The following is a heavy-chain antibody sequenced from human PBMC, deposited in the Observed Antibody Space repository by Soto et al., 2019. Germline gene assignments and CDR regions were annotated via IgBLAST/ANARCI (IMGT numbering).Heavy chain of an antibody. CDR1: GFTFSGYA. V-gene: IGHV3-23*01. CDR2: ISGSGGST. J-gene: IGHJ3*02. CDR3: AKTNNIVVVPAAPGYAFDI. D-gene: IGHD2-2*01. Sequence: GGSLRLSCAASGFTFSGYAMSWVRQAPGKGLEWVSAISGSGGSTYYADSVKGRFTISRDNSKNTLYLQMNSLRAEDTAVYYCAKTNNIVVVPAAPGYAFDIWGQGTMVTV.